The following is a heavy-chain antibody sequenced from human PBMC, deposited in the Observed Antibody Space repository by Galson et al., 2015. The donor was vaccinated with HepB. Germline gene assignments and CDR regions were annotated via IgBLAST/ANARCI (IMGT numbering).Heavy chain of an antibody. Sequence: SLRLSCAASGFTFGGYAMSWFRQAPGKGLEWVGFIRNKAYGGTTEYAASVKGRFTISRDNTKSIPYMKMNSLKTEDTAVYYCTRVPRIVVVPAATVFDYWGQGTLVTVSS. J-gene: IGHJ4*02. V-gene: IGHV3-49*03. CDR2: IRNKAYGGTT. CDR1: GFTFGGYA. D-gene: IGHD2-2*01. CDR3: TRVPRIVVVPAATVFDY.